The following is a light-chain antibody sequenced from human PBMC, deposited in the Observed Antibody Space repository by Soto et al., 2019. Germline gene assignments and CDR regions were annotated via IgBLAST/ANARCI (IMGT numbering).Light chain of an antibody. CDR2: DVS. Sequence: QSALTQPASVSGSPGQSITISCTGTSSDVGGYNYVSWYQQHPGKAPKLMIYDVSNRPSGVSNRFSGSKSGNTASLTSSGLQAEDDAAYYCSSYTSSSTYVAFGGGTKLTVL. CDR3: SSYTSSSTYVA. V-gene: IGLV2-14*01. J-gene: IGLJ2*01. CDR1: SSDVGGYNY.